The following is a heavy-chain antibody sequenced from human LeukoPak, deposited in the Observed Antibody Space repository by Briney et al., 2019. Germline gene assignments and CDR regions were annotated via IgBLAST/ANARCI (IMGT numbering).Heavy chain of an antibody. Sequence: SETLSLTCAVYGGSFSGYYWSWIRQPPGKGLEWIGYIYHSGSTYYNPSLKSRVTISVDRSKNQFSLKLSSVTAADTAVYYCARVNQSSSWYLDYWGQGTLVTVSS. J-gene: IGHJ4*02. V-gene: IGHV4-30-2*01. CDR2: IYHSGST. D-gene: IGHD6-13*01. CDR3: ARVNQSSSWYLDY. CDR1: GGSFSGYY.